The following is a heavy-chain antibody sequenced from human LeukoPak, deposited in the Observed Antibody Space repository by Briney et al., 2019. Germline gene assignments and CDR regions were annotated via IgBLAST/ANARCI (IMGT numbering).Heavy chain of an antibody. D-gene: IGHD5-12*01. CDR1: GFTFSSYA. Sequence: GGSLRLSCAASGFTFSSYAMHWVRQAPGKGLEWVAVILYDGSNKYYADSVKGRFTISRDNSKNTLYLQMNSLRAEDTAVYYCARDSLGYSGYDTKNYYYYYGMDVWGQGTTVTVSS. CDR3: ARDSLGYSGYDTKNYYYYYGMDV. J-gene: IGHJ6*02. V-gene: IGHV3-30*04. CDR2: ILYDGSNK.